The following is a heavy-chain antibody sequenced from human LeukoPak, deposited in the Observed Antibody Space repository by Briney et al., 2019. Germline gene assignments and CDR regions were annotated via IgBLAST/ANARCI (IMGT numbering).Heavy chain of an antibody. J-gene: IGHJ4*02. Sequence: PGGSLRLSCAASGFTFSSYAMSWVRQAPGKGLEWVSAISGSGGSTYYADSVKGRFTISRDNSKNTLYLQMNSLRAEDTAVYYCASLGYCSGGSCSNWGQGTLVTVSS. V-gene: IGHV3-23*01. CDR2: ISGSGGST. CDR3: ASLGYCSGGSCSN. CDR1: GFTFSSYA. D-gene: IGHD2-15*01.